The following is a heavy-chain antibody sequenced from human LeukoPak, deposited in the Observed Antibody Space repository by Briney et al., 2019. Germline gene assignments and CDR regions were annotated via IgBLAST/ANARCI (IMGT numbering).Heavy chain of an antibody. CDR2: INAGNGNT. V-gene: IGHV1-3*03. CDR3: ARPRFPYYRLSGPDYYYMDV. Sequence: ASVKVSCKASGYTFTSYAMHWVRQAPGQRLEWMGWINAGNGNTKYSQEFQGRVTITADKSTTTAYMELSSLKSEDTAVYYCARPRFPYYRLSGPDYYYMDVWGKGTTVTVSS. CDR1: GYTFTSYA. J-gene: IGHJ6*03. D-gene: IGHD3-10*01.